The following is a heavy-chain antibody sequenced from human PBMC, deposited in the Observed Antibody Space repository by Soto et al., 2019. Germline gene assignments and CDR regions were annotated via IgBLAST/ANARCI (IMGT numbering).Heavy chain of an antibody. CDR3: AREPATAKPEGVDF. V-gene: IGHV1-2*02. CDR1: GYTFSDYY. D-gene: IGHD1-1*01. Sequence: ASVKVSCKASGYTFSDYYIHWVRQAPGQGLEWMGWINPNSGGTKYAPKFQGGVTMTRDTSITTAYMELIRRRSGDTAVYYCAREPATAKPEGVDFWGQGTLVTVSS. J-gene: IGHJ4*02. CDR2: INPNSGGT.